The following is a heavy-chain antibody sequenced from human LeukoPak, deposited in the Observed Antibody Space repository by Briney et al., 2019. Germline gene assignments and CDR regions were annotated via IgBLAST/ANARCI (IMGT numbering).Heavy chain of an antibody. J-gene: IGHJ4*02. CDR3: ARDPDRITMVRGVSSFDY. D-gene: IGHD3-10*01. CDR2: IIPILGIA. CDR1: GGTFSSYA. Sequence: SVKVSCKASGGTFSSYAISWVRQAPGQGLEWMGRIIPILGIANYAQKFQGRVTITADKSTSTAYMELSSLRSEDTAVYYCARDPDRITMVRGVSSFDYWGQGTLVTVSS. V-gene: IGHV1-69*04.